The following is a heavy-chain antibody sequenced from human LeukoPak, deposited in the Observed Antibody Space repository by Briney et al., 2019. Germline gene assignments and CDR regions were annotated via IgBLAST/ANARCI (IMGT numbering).Heavy chain of an antibody. J-gene: IGHJ4*02. V-gene: IGHV4-59*01. D-gene: IGHD2-2*02. Sequence: PSETLSLTCTVSGGSISSYYWSWIRQPPGKGLEWIGYIYYSGSTNYNPSLKSRVTISVDTSKNQFSLKLSSVTAADTAVYYCARDSIPRRYFDYWGQGTLVTVSS. CDR2: IYYSGST. CDR3: ARDSIPRRYFDY. CDR1: GGSISSYY.